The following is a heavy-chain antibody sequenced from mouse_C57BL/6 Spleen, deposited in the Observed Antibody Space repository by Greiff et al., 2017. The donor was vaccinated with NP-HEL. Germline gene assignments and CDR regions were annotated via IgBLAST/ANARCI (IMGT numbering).Heavy chain of an antibody. D-gene: IGHD1-1*02. CDR1: GYSITSGYY. CDR2: ISYDGSN. J-gene: IGHJ2*01. CDR3: ASRLLYYFDY. Sequence: EVKVEESGPGLVKPSQSLSLTCSVTGYSITSGYYWNWIRQFPGNKLVWMGYISYDGSNNYNPSLKNRISITRDTSKNQFILKLNSVTTEDTATYYCASRLLYYFDYWGQGTTLTVSS. V-gene: IGHV3-6*01.